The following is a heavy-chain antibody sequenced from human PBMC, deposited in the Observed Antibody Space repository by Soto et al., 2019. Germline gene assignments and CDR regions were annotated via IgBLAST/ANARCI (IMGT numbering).Heavy chain of an antibody. CDR1: GGSISSYY. CDR3: ARGIQLWSYPRRYYFDY. V-gene: IGHV4-59*01. D-gene: IGHD5-18*01. Sequence: SETLSLTCTVSGGSISSYYWSWIRQPPGKGLEWIGYIYYSGSTNYNPSLKSRVTISVDTSKNQFSLKLSSVTAADTAVYYCARGIQLWSYPRRYYFDYWGQGTLVTVSS. J-gene: IGHJ4*02. CDR2: IYYSGST.